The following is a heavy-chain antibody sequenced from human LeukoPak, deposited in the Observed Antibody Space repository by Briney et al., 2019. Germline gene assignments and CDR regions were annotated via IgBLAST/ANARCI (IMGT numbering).Heavy chain of an antibody. V-gene: IGHV3-21*01. Sequence: GGSLRLSCAASGFTFSNHNMNWVRQAPGKGLEWVSSISISSTYIYYADSVKGRFTISRDNAKNSLYLQMNSLRAEDTAVYYCARDLLEAKLLSYPYYYYMDVWGKGTTVTISS. D-gene: IGHD2-2*01. CDR3: ARDLLEAKLLSYPYYYYMDV. CDR2: ISISSTYI. J-gene: IGHJ6*03. CDR1: GFTFSNHN.